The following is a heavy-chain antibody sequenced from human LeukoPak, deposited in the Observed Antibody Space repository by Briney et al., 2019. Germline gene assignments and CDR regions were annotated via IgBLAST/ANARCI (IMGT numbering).Heavy chain of an antibody. Sequence: SETLSLACKVSGDSMTSSSYEWAWTRQTPGKGLEWIGTISYSGSTDYNPSLKSRVTISVDTSKDQFSLNLSSVTAADTAVYYCARDVKIGATWNYILGNFDYWGQGTLVSVSS. J-gene: IGHJ4*02. V-gene: IGHV4-39*07. D-gene: IGHD1-7*01. CDR1: GDSMTSSSYE. CDR3: ARDVKIGATWNYILGNFDY. CDR2: ISYSGST.